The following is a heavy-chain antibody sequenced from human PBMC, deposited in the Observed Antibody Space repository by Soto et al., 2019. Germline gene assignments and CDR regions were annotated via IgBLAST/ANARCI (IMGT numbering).Heavy chain of an antibody. CDR2: IFPLTDIP. CDR1: GGTFRNYP. J-gene: IGHJ4*02. CDR3: ARGPLVALNYFAS. Sequence: QVQLVQSGTEVKKPGSSVKVSCKASGGTFRNYPINWVRQAPGQGLEWMGSIFPLTDIPDYAQNFQARLPISAEKSTSTGYMAVSSLTSDDTVMYFCARGPLVALNYFASWGQGTRVTVSS. V-gene: IGHV1-69*02.